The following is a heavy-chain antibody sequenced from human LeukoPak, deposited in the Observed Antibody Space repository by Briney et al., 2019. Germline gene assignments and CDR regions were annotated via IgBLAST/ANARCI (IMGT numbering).Heavy chain of an antibody. Sequence: GGSLRLSCAASRFTFSSYAMSWVRQAPGKGLEWVSAISGSGGSTYYADSVKGRFTISRDNSKNTLYLQMNSLRAEDTAVYYCANSRGYYDSSGPAPGFDYWGQGTLVTVSS. D-gene: IGHD3-22*01. CDR1: RFTFSSYA. CDR3: ANSRGYYDSSGPAPGFDY. J-gene: IGHJ4*02. V-gene: IGHV3-23*01. CDR2: ISGSGGST.